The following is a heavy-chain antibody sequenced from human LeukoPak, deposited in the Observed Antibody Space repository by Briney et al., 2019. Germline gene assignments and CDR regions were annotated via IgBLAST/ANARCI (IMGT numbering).Heavy chain of an antibody. D-gene: IGHD3-16*02. V-gene: IGHV3-48*03. CDR3: ARDKGAYDYVWGSYRYYYYGMDV. Sequence: GGSLRLSCAASGFTFSSYEMNWVRQAPGKGLEGVSYISSSGSTIYYADSVKGRVNISRDNAKQSLYLQMNSLRAEDTAVYYCARDKGAYDYVWGSYRYYYYGMDVWGQGTTVTVSS. J-gene: IGHJ6*02. CDR1: GFTFSSYE. CDR2: ISSSGSTI.